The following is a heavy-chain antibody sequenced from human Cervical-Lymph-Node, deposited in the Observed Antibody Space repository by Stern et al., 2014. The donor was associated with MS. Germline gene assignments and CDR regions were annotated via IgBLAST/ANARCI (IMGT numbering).Heavy chain of an antibody. CDR3: MGHGGGSL. CDR2: IYGIGDT. Sequence: EVQLVESGGGLVQPGGSLRLSCVVSGLPVSNNGLNWVRQAPGTGLEWVSVIYGIGDTHYADSVRGRFTISRDNSKNTLYLQMNSLRAEDTAVYYCMGHGGGSLWGQGTLVTVSS. V-gene: IGHV3-66*02. D-gene: IGHD4-23*01. CDR1: GLPVSNNG. J-gene: IGHJ4*02.